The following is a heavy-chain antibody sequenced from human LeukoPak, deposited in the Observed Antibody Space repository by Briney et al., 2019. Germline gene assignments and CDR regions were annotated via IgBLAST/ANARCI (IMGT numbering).Heavy chain of an antibody. V-gene: IGHV1-69*06. CDR1: GGTFSSYA. CDR3: ARGNSSGSKYFQH. CDR2: IIPIFGTA. Sequence: SVKVSCKASGGTFSSYAISWVRQAPGQGLEWMGGIIPIFGTANYAQKFQGRVTITADKSTSTAYMELNSLRSEDTAVYYCARGNSSGSKYFQHWGQGTLVTVSS. J-gene: IGHJ1*01. D-gene: IGHD6-19*01.